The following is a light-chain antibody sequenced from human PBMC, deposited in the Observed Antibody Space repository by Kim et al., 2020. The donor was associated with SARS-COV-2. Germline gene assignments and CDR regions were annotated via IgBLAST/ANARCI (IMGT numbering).Light chain of an antibody. CDR1: KLGDKY. V-gene: IGLV3-1*01. J-gene: IGLJ1*01. CDR2: QDS. CDR3: QAWDSSTHV. Sequence: SYELTQPPSVSVSPGQTASITCSGDKLGDKYACWYQQKPGQSPVLVIYQDSKRPSGIPERFSGSNSGNTATLTISGTQAMDEADYYCQAWDSSTHVFGTGTKFTVL.